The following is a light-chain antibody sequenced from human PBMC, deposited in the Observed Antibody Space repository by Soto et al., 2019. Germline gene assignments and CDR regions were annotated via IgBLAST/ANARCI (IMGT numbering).Light chain of an antibody. V-gene: IGLV2-8*01. J-gene: IGLJ2*01. CDR3: AAWDDSVYGVV. CDR1: SSDVGGYNY. CDR2: EVS. Sequence: QSALTQPPSASGSPGQSVTISCTGTSSDVGGYNYVSWYQQHPGKAPKLMIYEVSKRPSGVPDRFSGSKSGTSASLAISGLQSEDEADYYCAAWDDSVYGVVFGGGTKLT.